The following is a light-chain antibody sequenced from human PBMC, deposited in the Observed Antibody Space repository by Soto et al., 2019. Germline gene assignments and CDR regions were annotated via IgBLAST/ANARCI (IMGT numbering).Light chain of an antibody. Sequence: DIQMTQSPSSLSASVGDRVTITCRASQGISNYLAWYQQKPGKVPKLLIYAASTLQSGVPSRFSGSGSGTDFTLTISSLQPEDGATYYCQKYNSALLTVGGGTKVEIK. CDR2: AAS. J-gene: IGKJ4*01. CDR1: QGISNY. V-gene: IGKV1-27*01. CDR3: QKYNSALLT.